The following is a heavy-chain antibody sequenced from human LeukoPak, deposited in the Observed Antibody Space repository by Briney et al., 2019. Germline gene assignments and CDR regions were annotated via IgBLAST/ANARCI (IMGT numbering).Heavy chain of an antibody. CDR3: ATYVEMATIVSGEY. D-gene: IGHD5-24*01. J-gene: IGHJ4*02. CDR2: IYYSGST. CDR1: GGSISSSSYY. V-gene: IGHV4-39*01. Sequence: SETLSLTCTVSGGSISSSSYYWGWIRQPPGKGLEWIGSIYYSGSTYYNPSLKSRVTISVDTSKNQFSLKLSSVTAADTAVYYCATYVEMATIVSGEYWGQGTLVTVSS.